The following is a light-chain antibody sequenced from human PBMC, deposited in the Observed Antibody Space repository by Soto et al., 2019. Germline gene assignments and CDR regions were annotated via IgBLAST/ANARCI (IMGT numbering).Light chain of an antibody. CDR2: GAS. CDR3: QLPGT. J-gene: IGKJ1*01. Sequence: STQSPASLSLPPVPSQTLSCRASQSISTYLGWCQQTPGHAPRLLIYGASTRPTGIPARFSGSGSGTDFTLPISSLQPEDFAVHYCQLPGTFGQGTKVDIK. CDR1: QSISTY. V-gene: IGKV3-11*01.